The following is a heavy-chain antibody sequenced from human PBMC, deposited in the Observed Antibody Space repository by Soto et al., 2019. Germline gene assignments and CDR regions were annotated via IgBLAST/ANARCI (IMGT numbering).Heavy chain of an antibody. CDR2: INSDGSSA. D-gene: IGHD3-10*01. CDR3: VRANYGVDY. Sequence: PVGSLRLSCASSGFAFNKYWMQWVRQVPGKGLVWVSHINSDGSSATYADSVKGRFTISRDNAKNTLFLQMNSLRSEDTAVYYCVRANYGVDYWGQGTLVIVSS. CDR1: GFAFNKYW. V-gene: IGHV3-74*01. J-gene: IGHJ4*02.